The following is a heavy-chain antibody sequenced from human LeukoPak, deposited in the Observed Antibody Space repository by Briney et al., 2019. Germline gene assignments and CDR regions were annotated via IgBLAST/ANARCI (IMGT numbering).Heavy chain of an antibody. CDR3: AREEGGYSYDYGFDY. Sequence: GASVKVSCKASGYTFTSYYMHWVRQAPGQGLEWMGIINPNGGGTSHAQKFQGRVTMTRDTSTSTVYMELSSLRSEDTAVYYCAREEGGYSYDYGFDYWGQGTLVTVSS. V-gene: IGHV1-46*01. J-gene: IGHJ4*02. CDR2: INPNGGGT. CDR1: GYTFTSYY. D-gene: IGHD5-18*01.